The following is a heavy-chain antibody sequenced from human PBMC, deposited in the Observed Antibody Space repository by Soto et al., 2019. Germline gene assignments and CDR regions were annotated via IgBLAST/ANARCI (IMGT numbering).Heavy chain of an antibody. J-gene: IGHJ3*02. CDR1: EFFSSYS. Sequence: GGSLRLSCVGSEFFSSYSMNWVRQAPGKGLEWVSSISPSSSETDYANSVKGRFTISRGNAMRSLYLQMNSLRVDDTAVYYCARRHYSNEAFDIWGQGTMVTVSS. D-gene: IGHD2-21*01. CDR3: ARRHYSNEAFDI. V-gene: IGHV3-21*01. CDR2: ISPSSSET.